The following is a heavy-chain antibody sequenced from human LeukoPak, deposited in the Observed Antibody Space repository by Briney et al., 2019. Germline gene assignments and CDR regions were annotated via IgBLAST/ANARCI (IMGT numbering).Heavy chain of an antibody. J-gene: IGHJ4*02. Sequence: GASVKVSCKASGGTFSSYAISWVRQAPGQELEWMGGIIPIFGTANYAQKFQGRVTITADKSTSTAYMELSSLRSEDTAVYYCAIRRRDGYINRALKPLWKHLPLLAIRWASKDYWGQGTLVTVSS. CDR1: GGTFSSYA. CDR2: IIPIFGTA. CDR3: AIRRRDGYINRALKPLWKHLPLLAIRWASKDY. D-gene: IGHD5-24*01. V-gene: IGHV1-69*06.